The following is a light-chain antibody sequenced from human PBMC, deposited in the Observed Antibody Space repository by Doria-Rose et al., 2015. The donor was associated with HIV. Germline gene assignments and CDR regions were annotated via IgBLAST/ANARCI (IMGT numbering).Light chain of an antibody. CDR1: QGIRND. CDR3: LQDYSYPRT. CDR2: GTS. V-gene: IGKV1-6*01. J-gene: IGKJ4*02. Sequence: IQLTPSPSSLSASVGDRVTITCRASQGIRNDLGWYQQKPGKAPKLLIFGTSSLRSGASSRFGGSGSGTDFTLTISSLQPEDFATYYCLQDYSYPRTFGGGTKVEIK.